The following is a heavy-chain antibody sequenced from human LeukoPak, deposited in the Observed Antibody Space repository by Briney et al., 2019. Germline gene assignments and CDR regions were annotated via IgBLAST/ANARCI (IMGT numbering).Heavy chain of an antibody. V-gene: IGHV3-23*01. J-gene: IGHJ4*02. CDR1: GFTFNNFA. Sequence: GGSLRLSCSASGFTFNNFAMTWVRQAPGKGLEWVSSTSGSGGSTYYADSVKGRFTISRDNSKNTLYLQMNSLRAEDTAVYYCANIAAAGSWDYWGQGTLVTVSS. D-gene: IGHD6-13*01. CDR3: ANIAAAGSWDY. CDR2: TSGSGGST.